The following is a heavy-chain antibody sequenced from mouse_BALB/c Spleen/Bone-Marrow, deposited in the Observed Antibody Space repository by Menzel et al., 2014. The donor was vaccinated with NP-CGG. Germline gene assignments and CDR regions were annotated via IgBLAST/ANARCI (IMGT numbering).Heavy chain of an antibody. CDR3: ASDYDYFDY. CDR2: ISSGSSTI. D-gene: IGHD2-4*01. CDR1: GFTFSSFG. V-gene: IGHV5-17*02. J-gene: IGHJ2*03. Sequence: LEESGGGLVQPGGSRKLSCAASGFTFSSFGMHWVRQAPEKGLEWVAYISSGSSTIYYADTVKGRFTISRDNPKNTLFLQMTSLRSEDTAMYYCASDYDYFDYWGQGTSLTVSS.